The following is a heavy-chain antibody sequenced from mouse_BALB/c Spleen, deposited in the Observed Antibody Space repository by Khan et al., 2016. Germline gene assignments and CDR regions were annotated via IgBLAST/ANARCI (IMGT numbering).Heavy chain of an antibody. V-gene: IGHV2-6-7*01. CDR2: IWGDGSK. CDR3: ARDNYGYGPWYFDV. D-gene: IGHD1-2*01. Sequence: QVQLKQSGPGLVAPSQSLSITCTVSGFSLTGYGVNWVRQPPGKGLEWLGMIWGDGSKDYNSALKSRLSISKDNSKSQVFLQMNRLQTDDTARYYCARDNYGYGPWYFDVWGAGTTVTVSS. J-gene: IGHJ1*01. CDR1: GFSLTGYG.